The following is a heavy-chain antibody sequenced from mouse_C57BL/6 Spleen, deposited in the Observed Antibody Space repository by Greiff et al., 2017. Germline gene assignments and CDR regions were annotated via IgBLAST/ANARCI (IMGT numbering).Heavy chain of an antibody. CDR1: GFTFSSYA. CDR2: ISDGGSYT. Sequence: EVKLMESGGGLVKPGGSLKLSCAASGFTFSSYAMSWVRQTPEKRLEWVATISDGGSYTYYPDNVKGRFTISRDNAKNNLYLQMSHLKSEDTAMYYCARSTAQGFDYWGQGTTLTVSS. J-gene: IGHJ2*01. D-gene: IGHD3-2*02. V-gene: IGHV5-4*03. CDR3: ARSTAQGFDY.